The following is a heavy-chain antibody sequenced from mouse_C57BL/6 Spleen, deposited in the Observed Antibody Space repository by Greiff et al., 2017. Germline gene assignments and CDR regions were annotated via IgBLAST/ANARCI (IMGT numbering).Heavy chain of an antibody. CDR2: IDPSDSET. J-gene: IGHJ1*03. V-gene: IGHV1-52*01. Sequence: QVQLQQSGAELVRPGSSVKLSCKASGYTFTSYWMHWVKQRPIQGLEWIGNIDPSDSETHYNQKFKDKATLTVDKSSSTAYMQLSSLTSEDSAVYYCARSTTVVADYWYFDVWGTGTTVTVSS. CDR1: GYTFTSYW. CDR3: ARSTTVVADYWYFDV. D-gene: IGHD1-1*01.